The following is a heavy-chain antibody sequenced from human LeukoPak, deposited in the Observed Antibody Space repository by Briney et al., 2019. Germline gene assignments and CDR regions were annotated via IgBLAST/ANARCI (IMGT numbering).Heavy chain of an antibody. CDR2: IIPIFGTA. CDR3: ARERSSIAVAGTSSDAFDI. Sequence: SVKVSCKASGGTFSSYTISWVRQAPGQGLEWMGGIIPIFGTANYAQKFQGRVTITADESTSTAYMELSSLRSEDTAVYYCARERSSIAVAGTSSDAFDIWGQGTMVTVSS. D-gene: IGHD6-19*01. CDR1: GGTFSSYT. V-gene: IGHV1-69*13. J-gene: IGHJ3*02.